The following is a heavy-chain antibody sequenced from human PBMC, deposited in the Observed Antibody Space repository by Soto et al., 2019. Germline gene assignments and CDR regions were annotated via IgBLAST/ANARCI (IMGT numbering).Heavy chain of an antibody. V-gene: IGHV1-8*01. CDR3: ARAPIPYYDFWSGYYSVYSYGMDV. CDR2: MNPNSGNT. D-gene: IGHD3-3*01. CDR1: GYTFTSYD. Sequence: QVQLVQSGAEVKKPGASVKVSCKASGYTFTSYDINWVRQATGQGLEWMGWMNPNSGNTGYAQKFQGRVTMTRNTSISTAYMELSSLRSEDTAVYYCARAPIPYYDFWSGYYSVYSYGMDVWGQGTTVTVSS. J-gene: IGHJ6*02.